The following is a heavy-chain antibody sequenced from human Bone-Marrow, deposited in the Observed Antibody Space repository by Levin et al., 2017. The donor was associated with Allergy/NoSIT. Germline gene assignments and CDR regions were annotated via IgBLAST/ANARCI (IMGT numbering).Heavy chain of an antibody. Sequence: SLRLSCAASGFTFSTYGMHWVRQAPDKGLEWVAVISYDGTDKDCADSVKGRFTISRDNSKNTMYLHMNSLTTEDTAVYYCAILRIHYFDDWGQGTLVTVSS. CDR1: GFTFSTYG. J-gene: IGHJ4*02. D-gene: IGHD2-15*01. CDR2: ISYDGTDK. V-gene: IGHV3-30*03. CDR3: AILRIHYFDD.